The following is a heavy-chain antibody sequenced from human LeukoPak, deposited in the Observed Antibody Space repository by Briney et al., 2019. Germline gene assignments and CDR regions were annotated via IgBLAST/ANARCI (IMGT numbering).Heavy chain of an antibody. CDR3: AKAHSGGWFNWFDP. J-gene: IGHJ5*02. CDR2: ISDSGLSI. CDR1: EFTFSAYE. D-gene: IGHD6-19*01. Sequence: GGSLRLSCSVSEFTFSAYEMNWVRQAPGKGLEWVSYISDSGLSIYYADSVKGRFTISRDNSKNTLYLQMNSLRTEDTAVYYCAKAHSGGWFNWFDPWGQGTLVTVSS. V-gene: IGHV3-48*03.